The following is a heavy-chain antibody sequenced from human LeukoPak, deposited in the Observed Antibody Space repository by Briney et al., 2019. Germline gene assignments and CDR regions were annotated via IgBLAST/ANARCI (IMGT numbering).Heavy chain of an antibody. CDR3: ASNLAGYSSSWTLGY. J-gene: IGHJ4*02. V-gene: IGHV3-11*01. Sequence: GGSLRLSCAASGFTFSDYHMSWIRQAPGKGLEWVSYITTSGSTIYYADSVKGRFTISRDNAKNSLYLQMNSLRAEDTAVYYCASNLAGYSSSWTLGYWGQGTLVTVSS. CDR2: ITTSGSTI. D-gene: IGHD6-13*01. CDR1: GFTFSDYH.